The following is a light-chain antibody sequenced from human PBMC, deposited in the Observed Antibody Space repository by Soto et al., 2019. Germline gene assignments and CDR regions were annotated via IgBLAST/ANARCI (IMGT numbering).Light chain of an antibody. J-gene: IGLJ2*01. CDR3: SSYTSSSTLVV. CDR1: SSDVCGYNY. Sequence: QSALTQPASVPGSPGQSITISCTGTSSDVCGYNYVSWYQQHPGKAPKLMIYDGSNRPSGVSNRFSGSKSGNKASLTISGLQAEDEADYYCSSYTSSSTLVVFGGGTKLTVL. V-gene: IGLV2-14*01. CDR2: DGS.